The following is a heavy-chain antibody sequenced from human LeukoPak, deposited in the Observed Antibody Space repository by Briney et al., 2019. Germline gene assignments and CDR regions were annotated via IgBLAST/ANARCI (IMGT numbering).Heavy chain of an antibody. CDR1: GYTLTELS. Sequence: ASVTVSCKVSGYTLTELSMHWVRQAPGKGLEWMGGFDPEDGETIYAQKFQGRVTMTEDTSTDTAYMELSSLRSEDMAVYYCATDRSGWYSAFDIWGQGTMVTVSS. J-gene: IGHJ3*02. V-gene: IGHV1-24*01. CDR3: ATDRSGWYSAFDI. D-gene: IGHD6-19*01. CDR2: FDPEDGET.